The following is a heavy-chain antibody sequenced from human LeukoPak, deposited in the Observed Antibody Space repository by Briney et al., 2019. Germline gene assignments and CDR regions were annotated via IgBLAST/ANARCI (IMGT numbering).Heavy chain of an antibody. Sequence: SETLSLTCTVSGGSISSYYWSWIRQPPGKGLEWIGRIYTSGSTNYNPSLKSRVTMSVDTSKNQFSLKLSSVTAADTAVYYCARDPRYCSSTSCYVYGMDVWGQGTTVTVSS. V-gene: IGHV4-4*07. CDR2: IYTSGST. J-gene: IGHJ6*02. D-gene: IGHD2-2*01. CDR3: ARDPRYCSSTSCYVYGMDV. CDR1: GGSISSYY.